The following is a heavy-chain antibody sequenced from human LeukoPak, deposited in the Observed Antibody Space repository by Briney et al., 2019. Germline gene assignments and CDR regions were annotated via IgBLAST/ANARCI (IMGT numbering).Heavy chain of an antibody. J-gene: IGHJ4*02. CDR1: GFTFSSYG. Sequence: GGSLRLSCAASGFTFSSYGMHWVRQAPGKGLEWVSAISGSGGSTYYADSVKGRFTISRDNSKNTLYLQMNSLRAEDTAEYHCAKIKQWRSGFDYWGQGTLVTVSS. CDR3: AKIKQWRSGFDY. CDR2: ISGSGGST. V-gene: IGHV3-23*01. D-gene: IGHD6-19*01.